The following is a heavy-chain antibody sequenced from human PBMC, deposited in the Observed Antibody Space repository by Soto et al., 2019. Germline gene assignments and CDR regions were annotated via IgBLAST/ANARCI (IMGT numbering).Heavy chain of an antibody. Sequence: SETLSLTCTVSGRSISSYYWSWIRQPPGKGLEWIGYIYYSGSTNYNPSLKSRVTISVDTSKNQFSLKMSSVTAADTVVFYFARAPRGNYGYPSYFDYWGKGTLVTVS. J-gene: IGHJ4*02. CDR3: ARAPRGNYGYPSYFDY. CDR1: GRSISSYY. CDR2: IYYSGST. V-gene: IGHV4-59*01. D-gene: IGHD3-10*01.